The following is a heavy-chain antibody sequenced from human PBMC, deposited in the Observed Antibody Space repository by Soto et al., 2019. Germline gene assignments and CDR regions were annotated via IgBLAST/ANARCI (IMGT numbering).Heavy chain of an antibody. CDR2: ISGDGVNK. CDR3: AKSIVDYSDSSGYFSDFDY. V-gene: IGHV3-30*18. D-gene: IGHD3-22*01. Sequence: GGSLRLSCVASRFTFDNFGMHWVRQAPGKGLEWLAVISGDGVNKFFADSVKGRFTISRDDSRNTLYLQMNNLRPEDTAMYYCAKSIVDYSDSSGYFSDFDYWGQGTLVTVSS. J-gene: IGHJ4*02. CDR1: RFTFDNFG.